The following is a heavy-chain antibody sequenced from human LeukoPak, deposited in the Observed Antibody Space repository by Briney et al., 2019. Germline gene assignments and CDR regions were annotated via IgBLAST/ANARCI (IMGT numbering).Heavy chain of an antibody. CDR1: GFTFSSYA. CDR3: ARDGVGYCSSTSCYVAH. Sequence: SGGSLRLSCAASGFTFSSYAMSWVRQAPGKGLEWVSSVSGSGGSTYYADSVKGRFTISRDNSKNTLYLQMNSLRAEDTAVYYCARDGVGYCSSTSCYVAHWGQGTLVTVSS. D-gene: IGHD2-2*01. V-gene: IGHV3-23*01. J-gene: IGHJ1*01. CDR2: VSGSGGST.